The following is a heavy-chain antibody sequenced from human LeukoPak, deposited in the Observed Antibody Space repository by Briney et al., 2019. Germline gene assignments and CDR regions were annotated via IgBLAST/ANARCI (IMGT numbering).Heavy chain of an antibody. CDR1: GGSISSSSYC. V-gene: IGHV4-39*01. CDR2: IYYSGST. J-gene: IGHJ5*02. Sequence: SETLSLTCTVSGGSISSSSYCWGWIRQPPGKGLEWIGSIYYSGSTYYNPSLKSRVTISVDTSKNQFSLKLSSVTAADTAVYYCAGGQPIAAAGTGLAPYNWFDPWGQGTLVTVSS. CDR3: AGGQPIAAAGTGLAPYNWFDP. D-gene: IGHD6-13*01.